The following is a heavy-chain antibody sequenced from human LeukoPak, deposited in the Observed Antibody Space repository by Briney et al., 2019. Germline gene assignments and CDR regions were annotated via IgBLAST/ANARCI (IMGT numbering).Heavy chain of an antibody. J-gene: IGHJ2*01. V-gene: IGHV3-23*01. D-gene: IGHD6-13*01. Sequence: GGSLRLSCAASGFTFSSYGMSWVRQALGKGLEWVSAISGSGGSTYYADSVKGRFTISRDNSKNTLYLQMNSLRAEDTAVYYCAKGSYSSSWYGRYFDLWGRGTLVTVSS. CDR1: GFTFSSYG. CDR3: AKGSYSSSWYGRYFDL. CDR2: ISGSGGST.